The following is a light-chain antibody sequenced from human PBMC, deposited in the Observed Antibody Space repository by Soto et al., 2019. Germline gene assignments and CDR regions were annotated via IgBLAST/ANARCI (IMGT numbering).Light chain of an antibody. Sequence: DIQMTQSPSTLSATVGDRVTITCRASQSISTWLACYQQKPGKPPKLLWYKASSFESGVPSRFSGSGCGTEFALTINSLQPEDFAAFYCQQYNFFPYTFGQGPKLEIK. CDR3: QQYNFFPYT. V-gene: IGKV1-5*03. CDR1: QSISTW. CDR2: KAS. J-gene: IGKJ2*01.